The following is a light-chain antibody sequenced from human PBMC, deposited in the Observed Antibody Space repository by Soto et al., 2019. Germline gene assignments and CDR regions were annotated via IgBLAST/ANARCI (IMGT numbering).Light chain of an antibody. CDR2: GAS. CDR3: QQSYTSPTT. J-gene: IGKJ5*01. V-gene: IGKV1-39*01. Sequence: DIQMTQSPSFLSASVGYRFTITCRARQSIGKHLNWYQQKPGKAPKFLIYGASTLQSGVPSRFTGSGSGTDFTLTVNSLQAEDFATYYCQQSYTSPTTFGQGTRREIK. CDR1: QSIGKH.